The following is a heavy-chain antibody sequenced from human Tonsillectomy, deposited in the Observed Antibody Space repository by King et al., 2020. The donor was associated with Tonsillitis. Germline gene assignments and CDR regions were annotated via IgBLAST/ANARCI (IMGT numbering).Heavy chain of an antibody. J-gene: IGHJ2*01. Sequence: QVQLQESGPGLVKPSETLSLTCTVSGGSISNYYWSWIRQPPGKELEWIGFIYYSGSTNYNPSLKSRVTISIDTSKNQFSLKLSSVTAADTAVYYCARPLNPYWYFDLWGRGTLVAVSS. CDR3: ARPLNPYWYFDL. CDR2: IYYSGST. CDR1: GGSISNYY. V-gene: IGHV4-59*08.